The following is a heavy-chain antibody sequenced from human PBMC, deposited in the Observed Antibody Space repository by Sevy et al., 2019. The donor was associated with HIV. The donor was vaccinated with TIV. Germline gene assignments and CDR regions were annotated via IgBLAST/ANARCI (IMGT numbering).Heavy chain of an antibody. Sequence: GGSLRLSCAASGFIYSSYAMSWVRQAPGKGLEWVSGISASGGSTYYADSVKGRFTISRVNSKNTLFLQMNSLGAEDTAVYYCAKDSAIPVAGDFDYWGQGTPVTVSS. CDR2: ISASGGST. CDR1: GFIYSSYA. V-gene: IGHV3-23*01. D-gene: IGHD6-19*01. CDR3: AKDSAIPVAGDFDY. J-gene: IGHJ4*02.